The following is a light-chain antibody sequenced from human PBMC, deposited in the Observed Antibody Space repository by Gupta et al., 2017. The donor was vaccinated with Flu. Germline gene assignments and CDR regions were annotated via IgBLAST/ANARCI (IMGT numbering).Light chain of an antibody. CDR1: QSVSTY. J-gene: IGKJ1*01. CDR2: DAS. Sequence: PTALSLSPGERAILSCRASQSVSTYLAWYQQKPGQAPRLLIYDASNRATGIPARFSGSGSGTDFTLTISSLEPEDFAVYYCQHRSNWPWTFGQGTKVEIK. V-gene: IGKV3-11*01. CDR3: QHRSNWPWT.